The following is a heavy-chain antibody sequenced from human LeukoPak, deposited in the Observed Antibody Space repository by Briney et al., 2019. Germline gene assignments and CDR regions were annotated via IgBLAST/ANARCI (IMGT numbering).Heavy chain of an antibody. D-gene: IGHD3-10*01. V-gene: IGHV1-2*02. CDR1: GYTFTSYY. CDR3: ARAPYYYGSGSLRPNDAFDI. CDR2: INPNSGGT. J-gene: IGHJ3*02. Sequence: ASVKVSCKASGYTFTSYYMHWVRQAPGQGLEWMGWINPNSGGTNYAQKFQGRVTMTRDTSISTAYMGLSRLRSDDTAVYYCARAPYYYGSGSLRPNDAFDIWGQGTMVTVSS.